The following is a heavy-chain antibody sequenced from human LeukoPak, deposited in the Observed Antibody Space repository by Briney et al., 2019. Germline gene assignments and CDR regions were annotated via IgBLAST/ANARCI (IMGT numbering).Heavy chain of an antibody. CDR1: GGSINNYY. CDR3: AREVDYDYVWGSYRPFHAFDI. CDR2: IYYSGST. D-gene: IGHD3-16*02. J-gene: IGHJ3*02. Sequence: SETLSLTCTVSGGSINNYYWSWIRQPPGKGLEWLGYIYYSGSTNYNPSLKSRVTMSVYTSKNQFSLKLSSVTAADTAVYYCAREVDYDYVWGSYRPFHAFDIWGQGTLVTVSS. V-gene: IGHV4-59*01.